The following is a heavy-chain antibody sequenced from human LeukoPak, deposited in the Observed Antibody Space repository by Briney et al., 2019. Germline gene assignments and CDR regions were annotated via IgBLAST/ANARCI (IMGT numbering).Heavy chain of an antibody. V-gene: IGHV3-23*01. J-gene: IGHJ4*02. Sequence: QTGGSLRLSCAASGFTFSNYAMNWVRQAPGKGLEWVSSINANGGSTYYADSVKGRFTISRDNSKNTLYLQMNGLRAVDTAVCYCAKGPLAALGDYWGQGTLVTVPS. CDR3: AKGPLAALGDY. CDR2: INANGGST. CDR1: GFTFSNYA. D-gene: IGHD2-15*01.